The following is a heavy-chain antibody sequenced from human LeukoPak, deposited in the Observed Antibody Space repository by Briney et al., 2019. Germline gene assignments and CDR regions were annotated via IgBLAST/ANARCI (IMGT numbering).Heavy chain of an antibody. CDR1: GFTFSSYE. CDR3: ARDLSGVTGYTYGRGIDY. J-gene: IGHJ4*02. D-gene: IGHD5-18*01. Sequence: GGSLRLSCAASGFTFSSYEMNWVRQAPGKGLEWVSYISTSGSTKYYADSVKGRFTISRDNAKNSLYLQMNSLRAEDTAVYYCARDLSGVTGYTYGRGIDYWGQGTLVTVSS. V-gene: IGHV3-48*03. CDR2: ISTSGSTK.